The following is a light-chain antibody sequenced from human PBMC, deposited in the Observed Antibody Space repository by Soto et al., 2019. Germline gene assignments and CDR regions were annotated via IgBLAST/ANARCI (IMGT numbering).Light chain of an antibody. CDR3: TSYTSSSTSYV. V-gene: IGLV2-14*01. J-gene: IGLJ1*01. Sequence: QSALTQPASVSGSPGQSITISCTGTSSDVGGYNYVSWYQQHPGKAPKLMIFDVSNRPSGISNRFSGSKSGNTASLTISGLQAEDEADSYCTSYTSSSTSYVFGTGTKLTVL. CDR2: DVS. CDR1: SSDVGGYNY.